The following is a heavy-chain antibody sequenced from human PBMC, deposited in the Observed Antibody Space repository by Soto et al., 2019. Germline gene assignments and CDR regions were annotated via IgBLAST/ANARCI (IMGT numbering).Heavy chain of an antibody. CDR3: AKDRRAGGNYGFYSDF. CDR1: GFTFSSYG. Sequence: AGSLRLSCAASGFTFSSYGMTWVRQAPGKGLEWVSFSSATGAGTYYADSVKGRFTISRDNSKNTLYLQMTSLRADDTAVYYCAKDRRAGGNYGFYSDFWGQGALVTVSS. J-gene: IGHJ4*02. V-gene: IGHV3-23*01. CDR2: SSATGAGT. D-gene: IGHD1-7*01.